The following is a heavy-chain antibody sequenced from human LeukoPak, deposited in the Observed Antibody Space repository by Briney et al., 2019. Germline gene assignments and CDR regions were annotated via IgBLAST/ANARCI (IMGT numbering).Heavy chain of an antibody. J-gene: IGHJ3*01. CDR3: ATDTDIVVVPAAMGAFDL. CDR2: IYHSGST. V-gene: IGHV4-38-2*02. D-gene: IGHD2-2*01. CDR1: GYSISSGYY. Sequence: TSSETLSLTCTVSGYSISSGYYWGWIRQPPEKGLEWIGSIYHSGSTYYNPSLKSRVTISVDTSKNQFSLKLSSVTAADTAVYYCATDTDIVVVPAAMGAFDLWGQGTMVTVSS.